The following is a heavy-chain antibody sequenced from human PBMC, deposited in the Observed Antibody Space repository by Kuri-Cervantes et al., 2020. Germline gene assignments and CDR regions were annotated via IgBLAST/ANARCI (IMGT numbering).Heavy chain of an antibody. CDR2: LDPEDGET. Sequence: ASVKVSCKVSGYTLSELSMHWVRQARGKGLEWMGGLDPEDGETIYAQKFQGRVTMTEDTSTDTAYMELSRLRSDDTAVYYCARGYCSTTSCYDFDYWGQGTLVTVSS. J-gene: IGHJ4*02. CDR3: ARGYCSTTSCYDFDY. CDR1: GYTLSELS. D-gene: IGHD2-2*01. V-gene: IGHV1-24*01.